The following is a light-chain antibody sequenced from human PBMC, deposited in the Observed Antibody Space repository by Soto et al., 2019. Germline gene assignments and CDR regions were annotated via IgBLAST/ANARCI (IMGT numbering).Light chain of an antibody. CDR2: DAY. CDR1: QVTSRY. J-gene: IGKJ5*01. Sequence: ENALTQSPGTLYLSPGERATLSCTASQVTSRYLSWYQQRPCQATRLLMYDAYNSATGLPDRFSGSWSGTEFTLTISRLEPEDFAVYYGLRYSTSPISFGQGTRLEI. CDR3: LRYSTSPIS. V-gene: IGKV3-20*01.